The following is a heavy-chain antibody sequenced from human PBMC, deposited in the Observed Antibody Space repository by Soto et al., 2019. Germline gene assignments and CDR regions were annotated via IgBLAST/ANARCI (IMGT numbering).Heavy chain of an antibody. CDR2: INPNSGGT. CDR1: GYTFTGYY. CDR3: ARDYGVTESYYFDY. Sequence: ASVKVSCKASGYTFTGYYMHWVRQAPGQGLEWMGWINPNSGGTNYAQKFQGWVTMTRDTSISTAYMELSRLRSDDTAVYYCARDYGVTESYYFDYWGQGTLVTVSS. D-gene: IGHD4-17*01. J-gene: IGHJ4*02. V-gene: IGHV1-2*04.